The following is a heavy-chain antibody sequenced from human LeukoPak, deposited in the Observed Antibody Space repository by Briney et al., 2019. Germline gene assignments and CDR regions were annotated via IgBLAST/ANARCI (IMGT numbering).Heavy chain of an antibody. D-gene: IGHD3-22*01. CDR3: ARYYYDSSGYSTPDY. CDR2: ISAYNGNT. J-gene: IGHJ4*02. Sequence: ASVKVSCTASGYTFTSYGISWVRQAPGQGLEWMGWISAYNGNTNYAQKLQGRVTMTTDTSTSTAYMELRGLRSDDTAVYYCARYYYDSSGYSTPDYWGQGTLVTVSS. V-gene: IGHV1-18*01. CDR1: GYTFTSYG.